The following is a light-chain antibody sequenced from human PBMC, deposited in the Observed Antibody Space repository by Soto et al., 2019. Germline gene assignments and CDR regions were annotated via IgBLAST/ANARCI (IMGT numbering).Light chain of an antibody. CDR3: QHYNSYSEA. CDR2: KAS. V-gene: IGKV1-5*03. Sequence: DIQMTQSPSTLSGSVGDRVTITCRASQTISSWLAWYQQKPGKAPKLLIYKASTLKSGVPSRFSGSGSGTEFTLTISSLQPDDVATYYCQHYNSYSEAFGQGT. J-gene: IGKJ1*01. CDR1: QTISSW.